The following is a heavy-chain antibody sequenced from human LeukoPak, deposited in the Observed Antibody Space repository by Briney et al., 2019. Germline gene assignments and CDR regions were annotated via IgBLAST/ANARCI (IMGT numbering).Heavy chain of an antibody. V-gene: IGHV3-23*01. Sequence: GGSLRPSCAASGFTFSSYAMSWVRQAPGKGLEWVSAISGSGGSTYYADSVKGRFTISRDNSKNTLYLQMNSLRAEDTAVYYCAKGNIVVVVAASGEYDYWGQGTLVTVSS. J-gene: IGHJ4*02. CDR1: GFTFSSYA. D-gene: IGHD2-15*01. CDR2: ISGSGGST. CDR3: AKGNIVVVVAASGEYDY.